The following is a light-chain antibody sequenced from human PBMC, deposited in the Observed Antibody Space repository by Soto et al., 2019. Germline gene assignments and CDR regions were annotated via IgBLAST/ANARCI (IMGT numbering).Light chain of an antibody. CDR3: QQYGSSPPIT. Sequence: IVMTQSPATLPVSPGERVTLSCRASQSVSNNLAWYQQKPGQAPRLLIYGASTRATGIPARFSGSGSVTEFTLTISSLQSEDFAVYYCQQYGSSPPITFGGGTKV. CDR1: QSVSNN. CDR2: GAS. J-gene: IGKJ4*01. V-gene: IGKV3D-15*01.